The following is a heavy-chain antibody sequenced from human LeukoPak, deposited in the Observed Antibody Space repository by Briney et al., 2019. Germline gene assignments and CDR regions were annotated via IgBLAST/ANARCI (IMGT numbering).Heavy chain of an antibody. Sequence: ASVKVSCKASGGTFSSYAISWVRQAPGQGLEWMGGITPIFGTANYAQKFQGRVTITADESTSTAYMELSSLRSEDTAVYYCARDGGGADGVVVVAATPVWFDPWGQGTLVTVSS. CDR1: GGTFSSYA. V-gene: IGHV1-69*13. J-gene: IGHJ5*02. D-gene: IGHD2-15*01. CDR3: ARDGGGADGVVVVAATPVWFDP. CDR2: ITPIFGTA.